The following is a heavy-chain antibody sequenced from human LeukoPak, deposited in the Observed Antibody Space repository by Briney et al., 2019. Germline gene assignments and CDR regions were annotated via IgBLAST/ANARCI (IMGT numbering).Heavy chain of an antibody. Sequence: SETLSLTCTVSGGSISSYYWSWIRQPAGEGLEWIGRIYTSGSTNYNPSLKSRVTMSVDTSKNQFSLKLSSVTAADTAVYYCARHIWQSTARPWFDPWGQGTLVTVSS. J-gene: IGHJ5*02. D-gene: IGHD2-21*01. CDR1: GGSISSYY. CDR2: IYTSGST. V-gene: IGHV4-4*07. CDR3: ARHIWQSTARPWFDP.